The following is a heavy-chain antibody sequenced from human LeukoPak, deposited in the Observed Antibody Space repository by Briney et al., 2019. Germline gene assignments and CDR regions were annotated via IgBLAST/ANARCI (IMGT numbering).Heavy chain of an antibody. CDR1: GFRFSRYW. D-gene: IGHD4-17*01. J-gene: IGHJ4*02. CDR2: ISSSSSYI. Sequence: GGSLRLSCAASGFRFSRYWMSWVRQAPGKGLEWVSSISSSSSYIYYADSVKGRFTISRDNAKNSLYLQMNSLRAEDTAVYYCARDRRKYGDPLGLVDYWGQGTLVTVSS. V-gene: IGHV3-21*01. CDR3: ARDRRKYGDPLGLVDY.